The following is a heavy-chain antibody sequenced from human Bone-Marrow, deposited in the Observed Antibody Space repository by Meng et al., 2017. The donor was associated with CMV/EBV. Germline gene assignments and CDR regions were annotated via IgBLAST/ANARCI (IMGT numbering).Heavy chain of an antibody. CDR3: AREGIEDGFGEEMGFDP. CDR2: ISPKSGDT. V-gene: IGHV1-2*02. J-gene: IGHJ5*02. D-gene: IGHD3-10*01. CDR1: GYSFTGHH. Sequence: ASVKVSCKASGYSFTGHHIHWVRQTPGQGLEWMGWISPKSGDTNYAPKFQGRVTMTRDTSITTVYMELSRLRSDDTAVYYCAREGIEDGFGEEMGFDPWGQGTLVTVSS.